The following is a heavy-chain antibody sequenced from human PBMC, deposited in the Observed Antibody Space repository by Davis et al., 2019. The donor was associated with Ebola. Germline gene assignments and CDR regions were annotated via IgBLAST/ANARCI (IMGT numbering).Heavy chain of an antibody. V-gene: IGHV4-34*01. CDR1: GGSFSGYY. Sequence: SETLSPTCAVYGGSFSGYYWSWIRQPPGKGLEWIGEINHSGSTNYNPSLKSRVTISVDTSKNQFSLKLSSVTAADTAVYYCGRHVLLWFGELFASYQGMDVWGQGTTVTV. CDR3: GRHVLLWFGELFASYQGMDV. CDR2: INHSGST. D-gene: IGHD3-10*01. J-gene: IGHJ6*02.